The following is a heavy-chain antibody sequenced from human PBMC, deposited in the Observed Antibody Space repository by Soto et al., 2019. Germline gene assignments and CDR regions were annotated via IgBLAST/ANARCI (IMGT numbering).Heavy chain of an antibody. J-gene: IGHJ4*02. CDR1: GFTFREAW. Sequence: EVQLVESGGGLVKPGGSLRVSCAASGFTFREAWINWVRQAPGKGLEWVGRIKSRTDGGTIEYATPVKGRFIISRDDSKNTLYLQMDSLKNEDTAVYYCWGSAYWGQGTLVTVS. D-gene: IGHD3-16*01. CDR3: WGSAY. V-gene: IGHV3-15*07. CDR2: IKSRTDGGTI.